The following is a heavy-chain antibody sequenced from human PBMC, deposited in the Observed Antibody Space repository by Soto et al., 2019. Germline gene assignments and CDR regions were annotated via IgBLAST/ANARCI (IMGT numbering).Heavy chain of an antibody. CDR2: ISAYNGNT. J-gene: IGHJ6*02. CDR1: GYTFTSYG. CDR3: ASVGSVVVPAALQDYYYYYYGMDV. D-gene: IGHD2-2*01. V-gene: IGHV1-18*01. Sequence: ASVKASCKASGYTFTSYGISWVRQAPGQGLEWMGWISAYNGNTNYAQKLQGRVTMTTDTSTSTAYMELRSLRSDDTAVYYCASVGSVVVPAALQDYYYYYYGMDVWGQGTTVTVSS.